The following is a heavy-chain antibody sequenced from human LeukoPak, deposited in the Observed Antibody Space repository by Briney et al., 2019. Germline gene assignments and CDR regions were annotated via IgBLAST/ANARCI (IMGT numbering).Heavy chain of an antibody. D-gene: IGHD3-10*01. Sequence: PGGSLRLSCAPSGFTFDNVAMTWVRQAPGKGLEWVSEITGSGGSTYYADSVKGRFTISRDNSKNTLYPQMNSLRAEDTAIYYCARELFDFDYWGQGTLVTVSS. V-gene: IGHV3-23*01. CDR2: ITGSGGST. CDR3: ARELFDFDY. CDR1: GFTFDNVA. J-gene: IGHJ4*02.